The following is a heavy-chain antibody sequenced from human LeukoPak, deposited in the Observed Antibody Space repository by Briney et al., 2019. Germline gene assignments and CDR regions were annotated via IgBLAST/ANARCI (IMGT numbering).Heavy chain of an antibody. J-gene: IGHJ6*04. V-gene: IGHV4-38-2*02. CDR3: ARIAARFSDRDV. CDR1: GYSTSSGYY. Sequence: PSETLSLTCTVSGYSTSSGYYWGWIRQPPGKGLEWIGSIYHSGSTNYNPSLKSRVTISVDTSKNQFSLKLSSVTAADTAVYYCARIAARFSDRDVWGKGTTVTVSS. CDR2: IYHSGST. D-gene: IGHD6-6*01.